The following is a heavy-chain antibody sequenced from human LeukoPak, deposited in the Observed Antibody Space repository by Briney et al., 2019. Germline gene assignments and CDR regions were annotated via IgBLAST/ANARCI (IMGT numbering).Heavy chain of an antibody. CDR1: GYTFTSYY. CDR2: INPSGGST. D-gene: IGHD2-15*01. CDR3: ARVVDSYSTGQYYFDY. J-gene: IGHJ4*02. Sequence: GASVKVSCKASGYTFTSYYMHWVRQAPGQGLEWMGIINPSGGSTSYAQKFQGRVTMTRDMSTSTVYMELSSLRSEDTAVYYCARVVDSYSTGQYYFDYWGQGTLVTVSS. V-gene: IGHV1-46*01.